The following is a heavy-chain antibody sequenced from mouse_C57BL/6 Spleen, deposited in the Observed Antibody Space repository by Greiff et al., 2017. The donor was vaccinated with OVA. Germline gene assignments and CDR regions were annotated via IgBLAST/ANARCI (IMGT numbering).Heavy chain of an antibody. CDR2: LRNKANGYTT. D-gene: IGHD2-1*01. CDR1: GFTFTDYY. V-gene: IGHV7-3*01. J-gene: IGHJ2*01. Sequence: EVKLMESGGGLVQPGGSLSLSCAASGFTFTDYYMSWVRQPPGKALEWLGFLRNKANGYTTEYSASVKGRFTISRDNSQSILYLQMNALRAEDSATYYCARSSLPLYYVDYWGQGTTLTVSS. CDR3: ARSSLPLYYVDY.